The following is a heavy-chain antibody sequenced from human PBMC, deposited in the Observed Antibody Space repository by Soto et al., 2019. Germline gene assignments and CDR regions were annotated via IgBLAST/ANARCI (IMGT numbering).Heavy chain of an antibody. D-gene: IGHD5-18*01. CDR3: ASSVDTALGSRS. CDR1: GFTFSSYS. CDR2: ISSSSSTI. V-gene: IGHV3-48*02. Sequence: GSLRLSCAASGFTFSSYSMNWVRQAPGKGLEWVSYISSSSSTIYYADSVKGRFTISRDNAKNSLYLQMNSLRDEDTAVYYCASSVDTALGSRSWGQGTLVTVSS. J-gene: IGHJ4*02.